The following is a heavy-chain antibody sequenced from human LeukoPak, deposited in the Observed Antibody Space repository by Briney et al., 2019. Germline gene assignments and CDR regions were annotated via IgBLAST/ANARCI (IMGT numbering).Heavy chain of an antibody. D-gene: IGHD3-9*01. CDR1: GFTFSSYA. V-gene: IGHV3-23*01. CDR3: ATNDILTGYYSTRGRAFDI. Sequence: GGSLRLSCAASGFTFSSYAMSWVRQAPGKGLEWVSTISGSGGSTYYADSVKGRFTISRDNSKNTLYLQMNSLRAEDTAVYYCATNDILTGYYSTRGRAFDIWGQGTMVTVSS. J-gene: IGHJ3*02. CDR2: ISGSGGST.